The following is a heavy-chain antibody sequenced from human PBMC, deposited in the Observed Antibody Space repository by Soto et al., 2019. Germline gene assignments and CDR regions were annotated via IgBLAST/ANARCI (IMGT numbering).Heavy chain of an antibody. D-gene: IGHD1-26*01. J-gene: IGHJ4*02. CDR3: ARRVGSKDKTIIFDY. Sequence: GESLKISCKGSGYSFTSYWIGWVRQMPGKGLEWMGIIYPGDSDTRYSPSFQGQVTISADKSISTAYLQWSSLKASDTAMYYCARRVGSKDKTIIFDYWGQGTLVTVSS. V-gene: IGHV5-51*01. CDR1: GYSFTSYW. CDR2: IYPGDSDT.